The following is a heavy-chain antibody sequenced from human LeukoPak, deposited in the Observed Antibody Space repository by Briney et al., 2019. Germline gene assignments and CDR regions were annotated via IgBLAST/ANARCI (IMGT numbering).Heavy chain of an antibody. CDR3: ARGNGWIITL. D-gene: IGHD3-22*01. Sequence: GGSLRLSCAASGFTPVNYWMHWVRQAPGRGLECVANINQDGSEKNYVDSVKGRFTISRDNAKNSLYLQMNSLRAEDTAVYYCARGNGWIITLWGQGTLVTVSS. V-gene: IGHV3-7*05. J-gene: IGHJ4*02. CDR1: GFTPVNYW. CDR2: INQDGSEK.